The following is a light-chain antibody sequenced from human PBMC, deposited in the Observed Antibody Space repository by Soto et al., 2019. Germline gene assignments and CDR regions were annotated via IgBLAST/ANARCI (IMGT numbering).Light chain of an antibody. Sequence: EVVMTQSPATLSVSPGEGATLSCRASQSISNTLAWYQLRPCQSPRLLIYDAATTATGIPARFSGSGSGTEFTLTISSLQSEDFAVYYCKQYYTRPHTFGQGTKVEIK. J-gene: IGKJ1*01. V-gene: IGKV3-15*01. CDR1: QSISNT. CDR2: DAA. CDR3: KQYYTRPHT.